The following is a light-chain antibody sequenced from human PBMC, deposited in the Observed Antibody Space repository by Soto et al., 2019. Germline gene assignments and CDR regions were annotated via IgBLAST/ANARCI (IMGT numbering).Light chain of an antibody. Sequence: QSALTQPASVSGSPGQSITISCNGTSSDVGGYNSVSWYQQHPGKAPKLMIYDVSNRPSGVSNRFSGSKSGNTASLTISGLQAEDDADYYCSSYTSSLVVFGGGTKLTVL. CDR1: SSDVGGYNS. CDR2: DVS. J-gene: IGLJ2*01. V-gene: IGLV2-14*01. CDR3: SSYTSSLVV.